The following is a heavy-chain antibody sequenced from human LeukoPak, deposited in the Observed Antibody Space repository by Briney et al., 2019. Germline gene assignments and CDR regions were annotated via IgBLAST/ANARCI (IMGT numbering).Heavy chain of an antibody. CDR3: AKNYDSSGCIDY. V-gene: IGHV3-23*01. J-gene: IGHJ4*02. Sequence: GGSLRLSCAASGFTFSSYAMSWVRQAPGKGLEWVSAISGSGGSTYYGDSVKGRFTISRDNSKNTLYLQMNSLRAEDTAVYYCAKNYDSSGCIDYWGQGTLVTVSS. D-gene: IGHD3-22*01. CDR1: GFTFSSYA. CDR2: ISGSGGST.